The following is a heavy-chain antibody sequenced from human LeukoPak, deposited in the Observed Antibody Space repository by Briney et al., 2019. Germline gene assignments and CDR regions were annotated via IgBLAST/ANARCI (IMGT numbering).Heavy chain of an antibody. CDR2: ISAYSGNT. CDR3: ARDVPAAMRSTLDS. J-gene: IGHJ4*02. Sequence: ASVKVSCRASGYTLINYGLSWVRQPPGQGLEWMGWISAYSGNTVYAQRLQGRVTMTIDKSTSTAYMELRSLRSDDTAVYYCARDVPAAMRSTLDSWGQGTLVTVSS. D-gene: IGHD2-2*01. V-gene: IGHV1-18*01. CDR1: GYTLINYG.